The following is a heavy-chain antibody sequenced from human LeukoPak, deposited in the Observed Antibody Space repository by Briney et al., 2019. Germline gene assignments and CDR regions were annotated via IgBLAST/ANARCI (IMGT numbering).Heavy chain of an antibody. CDR2: ISTYNGNT. CDR3: ARSGHRRYYYASGPDY. D-gene: IGHD3-10*01. Sequence: ASVKVSCKAFGYTFTSNYMHWVRQAPGQGLEWMGWISTYNGNTKYTQNLQGRVTMTTDTSTSTAYMDLTSLRSDDTAVYYCARSGHRRYYYASGPDYWGQGTLVTVSS. V-gene: IGHV1-18*04. J-gene: IGHJ4*02. CDR1: GYTFTSNY.